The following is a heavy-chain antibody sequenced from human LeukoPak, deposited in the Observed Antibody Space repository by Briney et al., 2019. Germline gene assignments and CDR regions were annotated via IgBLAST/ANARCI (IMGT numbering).Heavy chain of an antibody. Sequence: ASGKVSCKASGYSFTAFYLHWVRQALGQGLEWMGWIHPRSGGTTYAQKFQGRVTLTRDTSISTAYMDLSSLRSEDTAVYYCARDPSLFSRYNWSDIPYHYGMDVWGQGTTVT. V-gene: IGHV1-2*02. CDR3: ARDPSLFSRYNWSDIPYHYGMDV. CDR2: IHPRSGGT. CDR1: GYSFTAFY. D-gene: IGHD1-20*01. J-gene: IGHJ6*02.